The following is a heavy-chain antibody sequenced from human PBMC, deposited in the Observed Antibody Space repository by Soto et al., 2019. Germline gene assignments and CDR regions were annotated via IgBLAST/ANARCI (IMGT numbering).Heavy chain of an antibody. J-gene: IGHJ4*02. CDR2: ISSSSSTI. Sequence: GGSLRLSCAASGFTFSSYSMNWVRQAPGKGLEWVSYISSSSSTIYYADSVKGRFTISRDNAKNSLYLQMNSLRAEDTAVYYCARGPKFLEWLLYFDYWGQGTLVTVSS. CDR3: ARGPKFLEWLLYFDY. CDR1: GFTFSSYS. D-gene: IGHD3-3*01. V-gene: IGHV3-48*01.